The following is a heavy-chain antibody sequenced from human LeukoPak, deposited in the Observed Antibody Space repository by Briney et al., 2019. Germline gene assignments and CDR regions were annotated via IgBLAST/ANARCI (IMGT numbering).Heavy chain of an antibody. CDR1: GYSFTSYW. J-gene: IGHJ3*01. V-gene: IGHV5-51*01. D-gene: IGHD2-15*01. CDR2: IYSGDSDT. CDR3: ATIYCSGGSCYSGDAFDF. Sequence: GESLKISCKGPGYSFTSYWIGWVRQMPGKGLEWMGIIYSGDSDTRYSPSFQGQVTISAAKSISTAYLKWSSLKASDTAMYYCATIYCSGGSCYSGDAFDFWGQGTMVTVSS.